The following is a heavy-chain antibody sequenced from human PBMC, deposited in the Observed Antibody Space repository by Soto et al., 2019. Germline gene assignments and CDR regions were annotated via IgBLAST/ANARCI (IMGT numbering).Heavy chain of an antibody. CDR1: GGSFSGYY. V-gene: IGHV4-34*01. CDR2: INHSGST. CDR3: ARGIAAAHLGWFDP. D-gene: IGHD6-13*01. Sequence: QVQLQQWGAGLLKPSETLSLTCAVYGGSFSGYYWSWIRQPPGKGLEWTGEINHSGSTNYNPSLKSRVTISVDTSKNQFSLKLSSVTAADTAVYYCARGIAAAHLGWFDPWGQGTLVTVSS. J-gene: IGHJ5*02.